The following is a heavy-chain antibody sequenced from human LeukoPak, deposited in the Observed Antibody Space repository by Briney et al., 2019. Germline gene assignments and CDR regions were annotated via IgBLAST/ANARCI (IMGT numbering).Heavy chain of an antibody. CDR3: ARHAVSGDAFDI. CDR1: GGSISSDGYY. CDR2: IQHSGST. D-gene: IGHD5-12*01. Sequence: SETLSLTCTVSGGSISSDGYYWSWIRQPPGKGPEWIGHIQHSGSTHYNSSLKSRVTISVDTSKNQFSLKLSSVTAADTAVYYCARHAVSGDAFDIWGQGTMVTVSS. J-gene: IGHJ3*02. V-gene: IGHV4-30-2*03.